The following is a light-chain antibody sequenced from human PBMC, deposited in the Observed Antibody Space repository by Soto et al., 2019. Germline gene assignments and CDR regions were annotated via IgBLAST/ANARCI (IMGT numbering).Light chain of an antibody. V-gene: IGKV3-15*01. J-gene: IGKJ1*01. CDR2: GAS. CDR3: QQYNNWPRT. CDR1: QSVSSN. Sequence: EKVMTQSPATLSVSPGERATLSCRASQSVSSNLAWYQQKPGQAPRLLIYGASTRATGIPARFSGSGSGTVFTLTISSLQSEDFAVYYCQQYNNWPRTFGQGTKVDIK.